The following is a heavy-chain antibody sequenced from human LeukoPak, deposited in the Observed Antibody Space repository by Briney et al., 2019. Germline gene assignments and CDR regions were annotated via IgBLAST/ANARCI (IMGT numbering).Heavy chain of an antibody. CDR1: GFNFGAYY. Sequence: GGSLRLSCAASGFNFGAYYISWVRQTPEKGLDWVAHISPDGGQEFYVDSVRGRFTISRDNSKNTLYLQMNSLRAEDTAVYYCAKTRPLDSSSWSHGDYWGQGTLVTVSS. V-gene: IGHV3-7*03. J-gene: IGHJ4*02. CDR3: AKTRPLDSSSWSHGDY. CDR2: ISPDGGQE. D-gene: IGHD6-13*01.